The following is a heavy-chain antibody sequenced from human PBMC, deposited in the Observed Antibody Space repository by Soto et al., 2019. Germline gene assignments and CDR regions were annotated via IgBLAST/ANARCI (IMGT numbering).Heavy chain of an antibody. J-gene: IGHJ4*02. CDR1: SGSFSGYY. Sequence: SETLSLTCSIYSGSFSGYYWSWIRQPPGKGLECIGEISQSGNTNYSPSLKSRVSISIDTSKKQFSLNLASVSAADTAVYYCARAPKVSGSSQTRPDFWGQGTLVTVSS. V-gene: IGHV4-34*01. CDR3: ARAPKVSGSSQTRPDF. D-gene: IGHD6-6*01. CDR2: ISQSGNT.